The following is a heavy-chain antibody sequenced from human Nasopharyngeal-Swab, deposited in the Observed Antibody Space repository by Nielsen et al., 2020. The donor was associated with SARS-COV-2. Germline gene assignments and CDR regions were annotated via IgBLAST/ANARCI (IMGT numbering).Heavy chain of an antibody. D-gene: IGHD5-12*01. V-gene: IGHV3-23*01. CDR1: GFTFSSYA. Sequence: GGSLRLSCAASGFTFSSYAMSWVRQAPGKGLEWVSAISCSGGSTYYADSVKGRFTISRDNSKNTLYLQMNSLRAEDTAVYYCANRRWLRGCHDYWGQGTLVTVSS. CDR3: ANRRWLRGCHDY. J-gene: IGHJ4*02. CDR2: ISCSGGST.